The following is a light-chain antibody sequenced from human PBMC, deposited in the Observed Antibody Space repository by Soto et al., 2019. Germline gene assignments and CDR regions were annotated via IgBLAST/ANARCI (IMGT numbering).Light chain of an antibody. J-gene: IGKJ3*01. Sequence: DIQMTQSPSTLSASVGDRVTITCRASRSISSWLAWYQQKPGKAPKLLIYKASSLESGVPSRFSGSGSGTEFTLTISSLQPDDFATYYCQQYNSYPFTVGPGTKVDIK. V-gene: IGKV1-5*03. CDR1: RSISSW. CDR2: KAS. CDR3: QQYNSYPFT.